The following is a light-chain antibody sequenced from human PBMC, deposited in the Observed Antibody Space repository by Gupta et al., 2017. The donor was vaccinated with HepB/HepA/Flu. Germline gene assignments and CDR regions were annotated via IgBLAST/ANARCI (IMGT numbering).Light chain of an antibody. V-gene: IGLV1-44*01. CDR2: SSH. Sequence: QSVLSQPPSASGTPGQGVTISCSGSSSNVGSNPISWYQQVPGTAPKLLIHSSHQRPSGVPDRFSGSKSGTTASLAISGLQSEDEADYYCATWDDSLNGDWVFGGGTKLTVL. CDR1: SSNVGSNP. CDR3: ATWDDSLNGDWV. J-gene: IGLJ3*02.